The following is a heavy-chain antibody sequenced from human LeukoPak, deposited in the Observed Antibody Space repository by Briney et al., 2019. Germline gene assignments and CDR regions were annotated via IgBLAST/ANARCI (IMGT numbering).Heavy chain of an antibody. CDR2: ISSSGSTI. CDR1: GFTFSDYY. Sequence: GGSLRLSCAASGFTFSDYYMSWIRQAPGKGLEWVSYISSSGSTIYYADSVKGRFTISRDNARNSLYLQMNSLRAEDTAVYYCARESFGPAPRFDYWGQGTLVTVSS. V-gene: IGHV3-11*01. D-gene: IGHD3-16*01. CDR3: ARESFGPAPRFDY. J-gene: IGHJ4*02.